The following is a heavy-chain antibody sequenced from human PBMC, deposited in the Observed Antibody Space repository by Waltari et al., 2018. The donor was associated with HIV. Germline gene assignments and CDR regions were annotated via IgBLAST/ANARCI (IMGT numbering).Heavy chain of an antibody. CDR3: ARGDADERSASFYAHPSFDH. J-gene: IGHJ4*02. D-gene: IGHD2-2*01. CDR2: VSFDGNKR. V-gene: IGHV3-30*03. Sequence: VQLVESVGGVVQTGGSLSLSCFAYGFTCTTFDLHCVRPAPGKGLEWVASVSFDGNKRNYADSVKDRFTISRDNSKNTLYLRINSLRSDDTGVYFCARGDADERSASFYAHPSFDHWGQGTRVIASS. CDR1: GFTCTTFD.